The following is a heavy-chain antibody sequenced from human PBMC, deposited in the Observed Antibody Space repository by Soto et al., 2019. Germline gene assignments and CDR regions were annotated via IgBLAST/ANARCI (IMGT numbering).Heavy chain of an antibody. Sequence: PGGSLRLSCAASGFTFSSNGMHWVRQAPGKGLEWVAVIWYDGSNKYYADSVKGRFTISRDNSKNTLSLQMNSLRAEDTAVYYCARETLRYLDYWGQGTLVTVSS. CDR1: GFTFSSNG. CDR2: IWYDGSNK. D-gene: IGHD3-16*01. V-gene: IGHV3-33*01. J-gene: IGHJ4*02. CDR3: ARETLRYLDY.